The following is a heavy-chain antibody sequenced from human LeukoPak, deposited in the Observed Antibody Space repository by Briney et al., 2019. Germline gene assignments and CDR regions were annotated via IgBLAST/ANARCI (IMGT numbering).Heavy chain of an antibody. Sequence: SETLSLICTVSGGSISSSSYYWGWIRQPPGKGLEWIGSIYYSGSTYYNPSLKSRVTISVDTSKNQFSLKLSSVTAADKAVYYCARGAKRYFDLWGRGTLVTVSS. CDR1: GGSISSSSYY. CDR2: IYYSGST. J-gene: IGHJ2*01. V-gene: IGHV4-39*01. CDR3: ARGAKRYFDL.